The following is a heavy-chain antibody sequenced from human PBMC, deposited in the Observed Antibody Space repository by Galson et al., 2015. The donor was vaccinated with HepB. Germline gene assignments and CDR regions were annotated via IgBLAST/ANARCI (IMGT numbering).Heavy chain of an antibody. J-gene: IGHJ4*02. Sequence: LRLSCAASGFTFSSYAMSWVRQAPGKGLEWVSAISGSGGSTYYADSVKGRFTISRDNSKNTLYLQMNSLRAEDTAVYYCAKDQGTFLVLHLWFGELGFDYWGQGTLVTVSS. D-gene: IGHD3-10*01. CDR2: ISGSGGST. V-gene: IGHV3-23*01. CDR3: AKDQGTFLVLHLWFGELGFDY. CDR1: GFTFSSYA.